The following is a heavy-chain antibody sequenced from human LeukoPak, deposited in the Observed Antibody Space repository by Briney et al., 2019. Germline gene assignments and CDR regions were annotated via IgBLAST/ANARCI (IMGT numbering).Heavy chain of an antibody. D-gene: IGHD3-22*01. Sequence: SETLSLTCTVSGGSISSYYWSWIRQPPGKGLEWLGYIYYSGSTNYNPSLKSRVTISVDTSKNQFSLKLSSVTAADTAVYYCARDHYYDSSGYYADYYYYYGMDVWGQGTTVTVSS. V-gene: IGHV4-59*01. CDR3: ARDHYYDSSGYYADYYYYYGMDV. J-gene: IGHJ6*02. CDR1: GGSISSYY. CDR2: IYYSGST.